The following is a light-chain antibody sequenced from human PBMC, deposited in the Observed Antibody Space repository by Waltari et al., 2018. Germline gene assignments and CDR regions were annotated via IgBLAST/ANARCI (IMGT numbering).Light chain of an antibody. J-gene: IGKJ4*01. CDR2: GAS. Sequence: EIVLTQSPGILSLSPGERATLSCRASQSVSSNYLAWYQQKPGQAPRLLIYGASSRATGIPDGFSGSGSGTDFTLTISRLEPEDFAVYYCQQYGNSPQTFGGGTKVEI. V-gene: IGKV3-20*01. CDR3: QQYGNSPQT. CDR1: QSVSSNY.